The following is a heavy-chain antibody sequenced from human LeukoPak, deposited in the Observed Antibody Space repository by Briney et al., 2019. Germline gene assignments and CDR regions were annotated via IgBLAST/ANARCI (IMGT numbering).Heavy chain of an antibody. D-gene: IGHD6-19*01. V-gene: IGHV4-4*02. CDR3: ARVRAGSGWNFDY. CDR1: GGSISSSNW. J-gene: IGHJ4*02. CDR2: IYHSGST. Sequence: SETLSLTCAVSGGSISSSNWWSWVRQPPGKGLEWIGEIYHSGSTNYNPSLKSRVTISVDKSKNQFSLKLSSVTAADTAVYYCARVRAGSGWNFDYWGQGTLVTVSS.